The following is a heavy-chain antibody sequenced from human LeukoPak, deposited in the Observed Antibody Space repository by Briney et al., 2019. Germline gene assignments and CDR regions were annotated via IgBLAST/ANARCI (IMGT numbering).Heavy chain of an antibody. V-gene: IGHV4-39*07. CDR3: ARASFGYDSSGYRIGGYFDY. Sequence: SETLSLTCTVSGGAISSSSYYWGWIRQPPGKGLEWIGSIYYSGSTNYNPSLKSRVTISVDTSKNQFSLKLSSVTAADTAVYYCARASFGYDSSGYRIGGYFDYWGQGTLVTVSS. D-gene: IGHD3-22*01. J-gene: IGHJ4*02. CDR2: IYYSGST. CDR1: GGAISSSSYY.